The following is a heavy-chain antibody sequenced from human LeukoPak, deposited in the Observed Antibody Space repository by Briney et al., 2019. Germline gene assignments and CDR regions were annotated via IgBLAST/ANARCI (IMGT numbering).Heavy chain of an antibody. CDR3: ARRPIEMATPYWYFDL. J-gene: IGHJ2*01. V-gene: IGHV4-38-2*01. CDR2: IYHSGST. CDR1: GYSISSGYY. D-gene: IGHD5-24*01. Sequence: SETLSLTCAVSGYSISSGYYWGWIRQPPGKGLEWIGSIYHSGSTYHNPSLKSRVTISVDTSKNQFSLKLSSVTAADTAVYYCARRPIEMATPYWYFDLWGRGTLVTVSS.